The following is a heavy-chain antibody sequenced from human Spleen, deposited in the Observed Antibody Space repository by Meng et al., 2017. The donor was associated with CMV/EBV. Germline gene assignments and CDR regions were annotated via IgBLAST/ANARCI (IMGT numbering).Heavy chain of an antibody. D-gene: IGHD2-2*02. Sequence: SVKVSCKASGGTFSSYTINWVRQAPGQGLEWMGRIIPILGITNYAQKFQGRVTITADKSTSTAYMELSSLSYEDTAVYYCARDRDCSSTRCYTHHYYYGMDVWGQGTTVTVSS. J-gene: IGHJ6*02. CDR2: IIPILGIT. V-gene: IGHV1-69*04. CDR3: ARDRDCSSTRCYTHHYYYGMDV. CDR1: GGTFSSYT.